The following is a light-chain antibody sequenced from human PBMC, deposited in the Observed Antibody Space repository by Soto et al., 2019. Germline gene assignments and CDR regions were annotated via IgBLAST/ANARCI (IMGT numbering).Light chain of an antibody. Sequence: QSALTQPRSVSGSPGQSVTISCTGTSSDVGGYNYVSWYQQHPGKAPKLMIYDVSKRPSGVPDRFSGSKSGNTASLTISGRQAEDEADYYCCSYAGSYTSYVVFGGGTQLTVL. V-gene: IGLV2-11*01. CDR1: SSDVGGYNY. CDR2: DVS. CDR3: CSYAGSYTSYVV. J-gene: IGLJ2*01.